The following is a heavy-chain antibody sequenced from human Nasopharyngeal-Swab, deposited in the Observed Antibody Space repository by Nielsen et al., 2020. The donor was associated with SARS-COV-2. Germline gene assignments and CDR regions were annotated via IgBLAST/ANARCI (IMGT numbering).Heavy chain of an antibody. CDR3: AKVRSWRLDAFDS. V-gene: IGHV3-21*01. CDR2: LSSDSGAK. J-gene: IGHJ4*02. Sequence: GGSLRLSCAASGFSFSTYTMNWVRQAPGKGLELLSSLSSDSGAKYHADSVKGRFTISRDNAKNSLYLEMNSLRAEDTAVYYCAKVRSWRLDAFDSWGQVTLVTVSS. CDR1: GFSFSTYT. D-gene: IGHD6-13*01.